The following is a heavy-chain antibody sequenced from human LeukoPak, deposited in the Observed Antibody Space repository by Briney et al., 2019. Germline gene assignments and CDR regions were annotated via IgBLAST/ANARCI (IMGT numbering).Heavy chain of an antibody. Sequence: SETLSLTCTVPGGSISSSSYYWGWIRQPPGKGLEWIGSIYYSGSTYYNPSLKSRVTISVDTSKNQSSLKLSSVTAADTAVYYCARQAANDAFDIWGQGTMVTVSS. CDR3: ARQAANDAFDI. V-gene: IGHV4-39*01. CDR1: GGSISSSSYY. CDR2: IYYSGST. D-gene: IGHD6-25*01. J-gene: IGHJ3*02.